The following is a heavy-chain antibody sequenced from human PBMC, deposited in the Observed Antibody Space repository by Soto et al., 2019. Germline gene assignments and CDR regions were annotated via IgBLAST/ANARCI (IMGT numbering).Heavy chain of an antibody. Sequence: QVQLVQSGAEVKKPGAAVKVSCKASGYTFTSYAISWVRQAPGQGLDWMGWISADNGNTNYAQKLQGRVTMTTDPSTSTGYVELRSLRSGDTAVYYCARDSPPMDVWGQGTTVTVSS. J-gene: IGHJ6*02. CDR1: GYTFTSYA. V-gene: IGHV1-18*01. CDR3: ARDSPPMDV. CDR2: ISADNGNT.